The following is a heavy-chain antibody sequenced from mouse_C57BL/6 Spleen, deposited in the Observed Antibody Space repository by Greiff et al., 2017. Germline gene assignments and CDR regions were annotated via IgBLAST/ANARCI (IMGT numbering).Heavy chain of an antibody. Sequence: VQLQQPGAELVKPGASVKLSCKASGYTFTSYWMHLVKQSHGKSLEWIGDINPNNGGTSYNQKFKGQATLTVDKSSSTAYMELRSLTSEDSAVXYCARSMGYYDGSFYYAMDDWGQGTSVTVAS. CDR3: ARSMGYYDGSFYYAMDD. CDR2: INPNNGGT. CDR1: GYTFTSYW. D-gene: IGHD1-1*01. J-gene: IGHJ4*01. V-gene: IGHV1-26*01.